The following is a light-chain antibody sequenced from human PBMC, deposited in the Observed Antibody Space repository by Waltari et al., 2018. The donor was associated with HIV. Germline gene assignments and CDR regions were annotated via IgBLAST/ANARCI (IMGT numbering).Light chain of an antibody. CDR1: SSYVGGYNY. J-gene: IGLJ3*02. CDR3: SSYAGSNNRWV. Sequence: QSALTQPPSASGSPGQSVTISCPGTSSYVGGYNYVPWYQHHPGKAPKLMSYEVSKRPSGVPDRFSGSKSGSTASLTVSGLQAEDEADYYCSSYAGSNNRWVFGGGTKLTAL. CDR2: EVS. V-gene: IGLV2-8*01.